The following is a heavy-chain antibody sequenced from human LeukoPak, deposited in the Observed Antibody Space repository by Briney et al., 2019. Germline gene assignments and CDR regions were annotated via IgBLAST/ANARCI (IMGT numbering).Heavy chain of an antibody. CDR1: GYTFTGYY. V-gene: IGHV1-2*02. D-gene: IGHD1-26*01. Sequence: ASVKVSCKASGYTFTGYYMHWVRQAPGQGLEWMGWINPNSGGTNYAQKFQGRVTMTRDTSISTAYMEPSRLRSDDTAVYYCARDSRGSYYDWFDPWGLGTLVTVSS. CDR2: INPNSGGT. CDR3: ARDSRGSYYDWFDP. J-gene: IGHJ5*02.